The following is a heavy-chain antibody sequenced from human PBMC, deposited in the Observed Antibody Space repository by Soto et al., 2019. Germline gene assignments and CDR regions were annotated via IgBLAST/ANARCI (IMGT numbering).Heavy chain of an antibody. CDR2: IKSKTDGGTT. CDR3: TTDPSSIPNYYYYYMDV. J-gene: IGHJ6*03. Sequence: GGSLRLSCAASGFTFSNAWMSWVRQAPGKGLEWVGRIKSKTDGGTTDYAAPVKGRFTISRDDSKNTLYLQMNSLKTEDTAVYYCTTDPSSIPNYYYYYMDVWGKGTTVTVSS. V-gene: IGHV3-15*01. CDR1: GFTFSNAW. D-gene: IGHD2-2*01.